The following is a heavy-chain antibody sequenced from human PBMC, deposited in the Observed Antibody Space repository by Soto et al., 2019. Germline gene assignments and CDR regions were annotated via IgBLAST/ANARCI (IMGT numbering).Heavy chain of an antibody. CDR2: ISAYNGNT. V-gene: IGHV1-18*01. Sequence: ASVKVSCKASGYTITSYGISCVRQAPGQGLEWMGWISAYNGNTNYAQKFQDRVTMTTDTSTSTAYMELRSLRSDDTAMYYCARAAYEILTGYYRRWGQGTLVTVSS. J-gene: IGHJ4*02. D-gene: IGHD3-9*01. CDR1: GYTITSYG. CDR3: ARAAYEILTGYYRR.